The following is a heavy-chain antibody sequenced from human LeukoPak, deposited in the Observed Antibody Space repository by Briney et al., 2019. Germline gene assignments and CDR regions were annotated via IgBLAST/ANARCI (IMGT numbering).Heavy chain of an antibody. CDR1: GGSISSYY. J-gene: IGHJ4*02. CDR2: IYYSGST. V-gene: IGHV4-59*01. CDR3: ARDASIAVAATGFDY. D-gene: IGHD6-19*01. Sequence: PSETLSLTCTVSGGSISSYYWSWIRQPPGKGLEWIGYIYYSGSTNYNPSLKSRVTISVDTSKNQFSLKLSSVTAADTAVYYCARDASIAVAATGFDYWGQGTLVTVSS.